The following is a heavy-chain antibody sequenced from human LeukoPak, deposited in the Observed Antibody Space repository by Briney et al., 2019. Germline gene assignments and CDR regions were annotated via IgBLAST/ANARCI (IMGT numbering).Heavy chain of an antibody. CDR1: GLTVSSNY. J-gene: IGHJ4*02. Sequence: GGSLRLSCAASGLTVSSNYMSWVRQAPGKGLEWVSVIYTGGYTRYADSVKGRFTISRDNSKNTLYLQMNSLRAEDTAVYYCARGCPKGSGDQFDHWGQGTLVTGSS. CDR3: ARGCPKGSGDQFDH. D-gene: IGHD4-17*01. V-gene: IGHV3-66*01. CDR2: IYTGGYT.